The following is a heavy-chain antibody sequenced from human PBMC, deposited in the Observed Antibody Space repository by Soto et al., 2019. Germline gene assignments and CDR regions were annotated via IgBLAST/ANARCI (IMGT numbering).Heavy chain of an antibody. Sequence: QVQLQESGPGLVKPSQTLSLTCTVSGGSISTGGYYWNWIRQHPGKGLEWIGYFYYSGSTYYNPSLQSRVTIPVNTSKNQFSLKLSSVTAADTAVYYCARSVFPWGQGTLVTVSS. CDR2: FYYSGST. V-gene: IGHV4-31*03. CDR3: ARSVFP. J-gene: IGHJ5*02. CDR1: GGSISTGGYY.